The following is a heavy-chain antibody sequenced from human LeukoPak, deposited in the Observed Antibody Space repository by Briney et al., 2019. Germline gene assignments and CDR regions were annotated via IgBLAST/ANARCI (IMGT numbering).Heavy chain of an antibody. D-gene: IGHD4-11*01. Sequence: PSETLSLTCAVSGYSISSGYYWGWIRQPPGKGLEWIGSIYHSGSTYYNPSLKSRVTISVDTSKNQFSLKLSSVTAADTAVYYCARHPYSNYWFDPWGQGTLVTVSS. CDR2: IYHSGST. CDR1: GYSISSGYY. J-gene: IGHJ5*02. CDR3: ARHPYSNYWFDP. V-gene: IGHV4-38-2*01.